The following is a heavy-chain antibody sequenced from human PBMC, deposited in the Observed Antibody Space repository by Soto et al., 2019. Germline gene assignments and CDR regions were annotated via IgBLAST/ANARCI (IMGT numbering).Heavy chain of an antibody. CDR1: GGSISSYY. Sequence: SETLSLTCTVSGGSISSYYWSWIRQPPGKGLEWIGSIYYSGSTYYNPSLKSRVTISVDTSKNQFSLKLSSVTAADTAVYYCATRIAVAEDAEYFQHWGQGTLVTVSS. V-gene: IGHV4-59*05. J-gene: IGHJ1*01. CDR3: ATRIAVAEDAEYFQH. D-gene: IGHD6-19*01. CDR2: IYYSGST.